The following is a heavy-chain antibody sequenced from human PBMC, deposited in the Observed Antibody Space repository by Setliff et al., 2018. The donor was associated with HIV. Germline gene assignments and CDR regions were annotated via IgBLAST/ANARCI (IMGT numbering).Heavy chain of an antibody. D-gene: IGHD2-21*02. V-gene: IGHV1-46*01. CDR3: ARHGVATGTPPYYNFYGMDV. Sequence: ASVKVSCKASGYTFTSYYMHWVRQAPGQGLEWMGIINPSGGSTNYAQKLQGRLTVTTDTSTRTAYMELRSLTSDDTAVYYCARHGVATGTPPYYNFYGMDVWGQGTTVTVSS. J-gene: IGHJ6*02. CDR1: GYTFTSYY. CDR2: INPSGGST.